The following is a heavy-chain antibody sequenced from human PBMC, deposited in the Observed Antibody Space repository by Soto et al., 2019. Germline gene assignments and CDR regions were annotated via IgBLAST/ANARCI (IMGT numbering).Heavy chain of an antibody. CDR2: IFPIFGTA. J-gene: IGHJ6*02. CDR1: GGTFSSYA. V-gene: IGHV1-69*06. CDR3: ASSRITMVRGVRDGMDV. D-gene: IGHD3-10*01. Sequence: QVQLVQSGAEVKKPGSSVKVSCKASGGTFSSYAISWVRQAPGQGLEWMGGIFPIFGTANYAQKFQGRFTITEDKSTSTSYMELSSLRSEDTAVYYCASSRITMVRGVRDGMDVWGQGTTVTVSS.